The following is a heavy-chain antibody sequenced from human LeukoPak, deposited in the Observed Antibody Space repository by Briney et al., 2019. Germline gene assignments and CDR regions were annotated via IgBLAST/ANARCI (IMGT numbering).Heavy chain of an antibody. J-gene: IGHJ4*02. CDR3: ASTGYSSYTDY. Sequence: SETLSLTCAVCGGSFSGYYWSWIRQPPGKGLEWIGEINHSGSTNYNPSLKSRVTISVDTSKNQFSLKLSSVTAADTAVYYCASTGYSSYTDYWGQGTLVTVSS. CDR1: GGSFSGYY. V-gene: IGHV4-34*01. CDR2: INHSGST. D-gene: IGHD6-19*01.